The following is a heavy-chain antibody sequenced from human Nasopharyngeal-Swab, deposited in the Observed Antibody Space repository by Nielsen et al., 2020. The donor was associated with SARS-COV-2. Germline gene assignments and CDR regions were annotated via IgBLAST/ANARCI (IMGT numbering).Heavy chain of an antibody. J-gene: IGHJ5*02. D-gene: IGHD3-16*01. CDR2: INPNSGGA. CDR1: GYTFTGYY. V-gene: IGHV1-2*06. Sequence: ASVKVSCKASGYTFTGYYMHWVRQAPGQGLEWMGRINPNSGGANYAQKFQGRVTMTRDTSISTAYMELSRLRSDDTAVYYCARDPQGDWFDPWGQGTLVTVSS. CDR3: ARDPQGDWFDP.